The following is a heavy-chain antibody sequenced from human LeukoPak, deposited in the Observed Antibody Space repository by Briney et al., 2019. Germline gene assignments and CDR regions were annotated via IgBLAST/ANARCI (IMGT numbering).Heavy chain of an antibody. D-gene: IGHD3-10*01. V-gene: IGHV3-53*04. CDR1: GFTVSSNY. Sequence: GGSLRLSCAASGFTVSSNYMSWVRQAPGKGLEWVSVIYSGGSTYCADSVKGRFTISRHNSKNTLYLQMNSLRAEDTAVYYCARDPGPWLGELGTYYYGMDVWGQGTTVTVSS. CDR2: IYSGGST. CDR3: ARDPGPWLGELGTYYYGMDV. J-gene: IGHJ6*02.